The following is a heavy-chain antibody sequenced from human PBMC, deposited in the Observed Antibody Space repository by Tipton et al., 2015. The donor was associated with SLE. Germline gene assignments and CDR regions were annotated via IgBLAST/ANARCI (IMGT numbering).Heavy chain of an antibody. Sequence: SLRLSCAASRFAFSDSALHWVRQASGKGLEWVGRIRSKHNNYATTYGASVKGRFTISRDDSQNMMFLYMNSLKSEDTAVYYCSGNSYSGNWNYWGLGTLVTVSS. V-gene: IGHV3-73*01. J-gene: IGHJ4*02. CDR2: IRSKHNNYAT. CDR1: RFAFSDSA. CDR3: SGNSYSGNWNY. D-gene: IGHD3-22*01.